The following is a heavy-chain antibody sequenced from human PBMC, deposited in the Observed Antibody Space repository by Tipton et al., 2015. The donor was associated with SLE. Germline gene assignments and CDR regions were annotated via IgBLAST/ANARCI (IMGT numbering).Heavy chain of an antibody. D-gene: IGHD6-19*01. J-gene: IGHJ4*02. V-gene: IGHV4-59*01. CDR1: GGSIGPYY. CDR3: ARGVAERLGLDF. Sequence: LRLSCTVSGGSIGPYYCHWIRQSPGKALDWIGYIYFDGNSNGRGNYNPSLKSRVTMSVDPSKMQFSLNLNSVTAADTALYFCARGVAERLGLDFWGQGSLVTVSS. CDR2: IYFDGNS.